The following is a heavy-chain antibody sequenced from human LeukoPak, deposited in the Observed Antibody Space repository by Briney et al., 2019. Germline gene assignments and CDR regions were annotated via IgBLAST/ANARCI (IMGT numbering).Heavy chain of an antibody. CDR2: ISHSGST. CDR3: ARGQSPAARAFNY. J-gene: IGHJ4*02. CDR1: GGSFSGYY. Sequence: SETLSLTCAVYGGSFSGYYWSWIRQPPGKGLEWIGEISHSGSTNYNPSLKSRVTISVDTSKNQFSLKLSSVTAADTAVYYCARGQSPAARAFNYWGQGTLVTVSS. D-gene: IGHD6-6*01. V-gene: IGHV4-34*01.